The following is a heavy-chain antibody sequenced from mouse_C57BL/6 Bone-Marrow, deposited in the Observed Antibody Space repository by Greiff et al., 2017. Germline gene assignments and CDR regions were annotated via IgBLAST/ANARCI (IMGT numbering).Heavy chain of an antibody. V-gene: IGHV5-17*01. CDR3: ARGRIPSFAY. Sequence: EVKLVESGGGLVKPGGSLKLSCAASGFTFSDYGMHWVRQAPEKGLEWVAYISSGSSTIYYADTVKGRFTISRDNAKNTLFLQMTSLRSEDTAMYYCARGRIPSFAYWGQGTLVTVSA. J-gene: IGHJ3*01. CDR2: ISSGSSTI. CDR1: GFTFSDYG.